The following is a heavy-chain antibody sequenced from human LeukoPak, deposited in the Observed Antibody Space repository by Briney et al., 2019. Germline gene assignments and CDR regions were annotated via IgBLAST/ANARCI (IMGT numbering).Heavy chain of an antibody. CDR1: GYTFTSYG. D-gene: IGHD3-10*01. V-gene: IGHV1-18*01. J-gene: IGHJ4*02. Sequence: GASVKVSCKASGYTFTSYGISWVRQAPGQGLDWMGWINADNGNTRYAQKLQGRVTMTTDTSTTTAYMDLRSLRSDDTAVYYCAGDADGSGTLLDYWGQGTLVTVSS. CDR3: AGDADGSGTLLDY. CDR2: INADNGNT.